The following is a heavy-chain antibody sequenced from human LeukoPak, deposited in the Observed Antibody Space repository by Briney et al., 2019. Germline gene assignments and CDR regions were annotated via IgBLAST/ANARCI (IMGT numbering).Heavy chain of an antibody. CDR1: GYSIRGGYY. Sequence: SETLSLTCAVSGYSIRGGYYGGWIRQPPGKGLEWVGGSYHSGSTYYNPSLKSRVTISVDTSKNQFSLKLSSVTAADTAVYYCARHLRRYNWNDDNWFDPWGQGTLVTVSS. V-gene: IGHV4-38-2*01. J-gene: IGHJ5*02. CDR3: ARHLRRYNWNDDNWFDP. D-gene: IGHD1-1*01. CDR2: SYHSGST.